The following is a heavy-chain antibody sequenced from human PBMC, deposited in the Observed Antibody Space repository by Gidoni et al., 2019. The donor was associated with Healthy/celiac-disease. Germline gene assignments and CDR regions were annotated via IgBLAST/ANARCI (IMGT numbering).Heavy chain of an antibody. CDR2: SYPGDSDT. J-gene: IGHJ4*02. D-gene: IGHD3-22*01. CDR3: ARRGDDYYDSRGYYYPY. CDR1: GYSFTLYW. Sequence: EVQLVQSGAEVKKPGEALKISCQGSGYSFTLYWIGWVLQMPGKGLEVMGISYPGDSDTRYSPSFQAQVTISADKSICTAYLQWSSLKASDTAMYYCARRGDDYYDSRGYYYPYWGQGTLVTVSS. V-gene: IGHV5-51*01.